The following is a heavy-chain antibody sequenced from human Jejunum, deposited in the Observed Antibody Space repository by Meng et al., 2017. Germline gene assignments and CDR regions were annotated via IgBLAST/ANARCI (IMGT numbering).Heavy chain of an antibody. CDR3: ARNPPYISSSFFFDY. CDR1: GFTFKTYA. Sequence: GGSLRLSCAASGFTFKTYAMHWVRQTPGKGLEWVAIISYDGSNKYYADSVQGRFTISRDNSKNTLYLEMNSLRTEDTAVYYCARNPPYISSSFFFDYWGQGTLVTVSS. V-gene: IGHV3-30*04. J-gene: IGHJ4*02. D-gene: IGHD6-13*01. CDR2: ISYDGSNK.